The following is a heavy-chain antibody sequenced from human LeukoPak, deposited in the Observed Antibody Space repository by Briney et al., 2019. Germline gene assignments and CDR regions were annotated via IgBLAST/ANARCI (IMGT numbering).Heavy chain of an antibody. J-gene: IGHJ3*02. CDR3: ARRRRITIFGVVTIPGGAFDI. CDR1: GGSISRGDYY. CDR2: IYYSGST. V-gene: IGHV4-30-4*01. Sequence: SETLSLTCTVSGGSISRGDYYRTWIRQPPGKGLEWIGYIYYSGSTYYNPSLKSRVTISVDTSKNQFSLKLSSVTAADTAVHYCARRRRITIFGVVTIPGGAFDIWGQGTMVTVSS. D-gene: IGHD3-3*01.